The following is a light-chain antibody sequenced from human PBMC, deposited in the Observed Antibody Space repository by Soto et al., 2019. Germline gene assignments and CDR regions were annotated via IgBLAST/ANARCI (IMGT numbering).Light chain of an antibody. J-gene: IGLJ3*02. V-gene: IGLV2-23*01. Sequence: QSVLTQPASVSGSPGQSITISCTGTSSDFGSYSVVSWYQQHPGKAPKLLIYEGTKRPSGVSNRFSGSESGNTASLTISGLQAEDEADYYCHSYVRSTLVFGGGTKLTVL. CDR1: SSDFGSYSV. CDR2: EGT. CDR3: HSYVRSTLV.